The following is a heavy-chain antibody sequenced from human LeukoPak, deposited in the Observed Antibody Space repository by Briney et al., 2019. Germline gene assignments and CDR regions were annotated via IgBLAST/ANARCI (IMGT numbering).Heavy chain of an antibody. CDR3: ARISVTTFDY. CDR2: IYYSGST. J-gene: IGHJ4*02. D-gene: IGHD4-17*01. V-gene: IGHV4-59*08. Sequence: SETLSLTCTVSGGSISTYYWSWIRQPPGKGLEWIGYIYYSGSTNYNPSLKSRVTISVDTSKNQFSLKLSSVTAADTAVYYCARISVTTFDYWGQGTLVTVSS. CDR1: GGSISTYY.